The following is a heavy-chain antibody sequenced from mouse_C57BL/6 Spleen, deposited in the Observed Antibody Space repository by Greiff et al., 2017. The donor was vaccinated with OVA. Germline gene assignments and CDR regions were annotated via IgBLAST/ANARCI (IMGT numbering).Heavy chain of an antibody. CDR3: ARSIYDGYYEDFDY. CDR1: GYTFTSYG. Sequence: SGAELARPGASVKLSCKASGYTFTSYGISWVKQRTGQGLEWIGEIYPRSGNTYYNEKFKGKATLTADKSSSTAYMELRSLTSEDSAVYFCARSIYDGYYEDFDYWGQGTTLTVSS. J-gene: IGHJ2*01. V-gene: IGHV1-81*01. D-gene: IGHD2-3*01. CDR2: IYPRSGNT.